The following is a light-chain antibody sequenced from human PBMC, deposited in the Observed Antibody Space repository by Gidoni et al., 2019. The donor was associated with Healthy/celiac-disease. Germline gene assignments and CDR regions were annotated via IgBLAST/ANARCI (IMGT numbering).Light chain of an antibody. Sequence: EIVLTQSPGPLSLSPGERATLSCRASQSVSSSYLAWYQQKPGQPPRLLIYGASSRATGIPDRFSGSGSGTDFTLTISRLEPEDFAVYYCQQYGSSPFTFGPGTKVEIK. CDR1: QSVSSSY. V-gene: IGKV3-20*01. J-gene: IGKJ3*01. CDR3: QQYGSSPFT. CDR2: GAS.